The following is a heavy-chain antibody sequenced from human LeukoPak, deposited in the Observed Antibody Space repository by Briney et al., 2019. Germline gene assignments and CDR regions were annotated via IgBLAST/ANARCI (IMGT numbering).Heavy chain of an antibody. CDR1: GFCVSSNY. Sequence: AGGSLRLSCAASGFCVSSNYMNWVRQAPGKGLEWVSVIYTDGSTYYADSVKGRFTISRDNAKNSLYLQMNSLRAEDTAVYYCASNLMGQRLGYWGQGTLVTVSS. CDR3: ASNLMGQRLGY. CDR2: IYTDGST. V-gene: IGHV3-66*01. D-gene: IGHD2-8*01. J-gene: IGHJ4*02.